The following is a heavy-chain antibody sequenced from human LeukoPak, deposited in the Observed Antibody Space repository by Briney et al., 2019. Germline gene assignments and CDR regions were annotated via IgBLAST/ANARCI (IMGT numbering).Heavy chain of an antibody. CDR2: ISYDGSNK. V-gene: IGHV3-30*03. D-gene: IGHD4-23*01. CDR1: GFTFSSYS. J-gene: IGHJ4*02. Sequence: GGSLRLFCAASGFTFSSYSMNWVRQAPGKGLEWVAVISYDGSNKYYADSVKGRFTISRDNAKNTVHLQMNSLRAEDTAVYYCARDYGGNSGDFDYWGQGTLVTVSS. CDR3: ARDYGGNSGDFDY.